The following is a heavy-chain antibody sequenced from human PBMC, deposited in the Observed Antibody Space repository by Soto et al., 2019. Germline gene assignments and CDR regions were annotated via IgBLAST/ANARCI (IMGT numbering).Heavy chain of an antibody. D-gene: IGHD4-17*01. CDR2: IIPILNRV. Sequence: QVQLVQSGAEVKKPGSSVKVSCMASGGTFSMYTFNWVRQAPGQGLEWMGRIIPILNRVNYAQRFQGRVTITADESTSTAYMELSSLRSEDTAVYYCARDRGDDYGDFALGQGTLVTVSS. V-gene: IGHV1-69*08. J-gene: IGHJ5*02. CDR1: GGTFSMYT. CDR3: ARDRGDDYGDFA.